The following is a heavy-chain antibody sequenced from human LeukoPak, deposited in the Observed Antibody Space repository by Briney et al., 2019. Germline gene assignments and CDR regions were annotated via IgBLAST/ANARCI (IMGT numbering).Heavy chain of an antibody. D-gene: IGHD5-18*01. Sequence: SGTLSLTCAVSGCTITTSKWWSWVRQAPGKGVEGFGKIYHTGSTNYNPSFKSRVTISLDKSQNHFSLELNSLTAADTAVYYCARLNSAVLTWFDPWGQGTLVTVSS. CDR1: GCTITTSKW. V-gene: IGHV4-4*02. CDR3: ARLNSAVLTWFDP. J-gene: IGHJ5*02. CDR2: IYHTGST.